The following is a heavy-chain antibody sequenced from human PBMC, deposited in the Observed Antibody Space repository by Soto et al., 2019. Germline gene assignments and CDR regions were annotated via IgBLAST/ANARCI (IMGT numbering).Heavy chain of an antibody. D-gene: IGHD2-2*02. Sequence: ASVKVSCKVSGYTLTELSMHWVRQAPGKGLEWMGGFDPEDGETIYAQKFQGRVTMTEDTSTDTAYMELSSLRSEDTAVYYCATVPATAIPDAFDIWGQGTMVTV. J-gene: IGHJ3*02. CDR3: ATVPATAIPDAFDI. CDR1: GYTLTELS. CDR2: FDPEDGET. V-gene: IGHV1-24*01.